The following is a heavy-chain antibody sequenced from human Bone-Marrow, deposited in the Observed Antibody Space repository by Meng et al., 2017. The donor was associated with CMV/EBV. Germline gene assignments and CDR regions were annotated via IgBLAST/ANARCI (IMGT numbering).Heavy chain of an antibody. Sequence: SETLSLTCTVSGGSISSYYWSWIRQPPGKGLEWIGYIYYSGSTNYNPSLKSRVTISVDTSKNQFSLKLSSVTAADTAVYYCARGDFWSGYYTNYYYYGMVVWGQGTTVTVSS. CDR2: IYYSGST. D-gene: IGHD3-3*01. V-gene: IGHV4-59*01. J-gene: IGHJ6*02. CDR3: ARGDFWSGYYTNYYYYGMVV. CDR1: GGSISSYY.